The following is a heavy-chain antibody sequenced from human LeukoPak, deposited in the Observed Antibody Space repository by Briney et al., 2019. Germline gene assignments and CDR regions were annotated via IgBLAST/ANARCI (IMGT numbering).Heavy chain of an antibody. J-gene: IGHJ1*01. Sequence: GGSLRLSCAASGFTFSSYGMHWVRQAPGKGLEWVAVISYDGSNKYCADSVKGRFTISRDSSKNTVYLQMNSLRGEDTAVYYCARGSSSSGLNFQHWGQGTLVTVSS. V-gene: IGHV3-30*03. CDR1: GFTFSSYG. CDR3: ARGSSSSGLNFQH. D-gene: IGHD6-6*01. CDR2: ISYDGSNK.